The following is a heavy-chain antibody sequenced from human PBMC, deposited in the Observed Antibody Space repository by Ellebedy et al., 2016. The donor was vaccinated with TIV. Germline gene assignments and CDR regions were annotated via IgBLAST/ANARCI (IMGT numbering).Heavy chain of an antibody. V-gene: IGHV4-34*01. CDR3: ARVLYDILTGYLFDY. D-gene: IGHD3-9*01. CDR1: GGSFSGYY. Sequence: SETLSLTCAVYGGSFSGYYWSWIRQPPGKGLEWIGEINHSGSTNYNPSLKSRVTISVDTSKNQFSLKLSSVTAADTAVYYCARVLYDILTGYLFDYWGQGTLVTVSS. J-gene: IGHJ4*02. CDR2: INHSGST.